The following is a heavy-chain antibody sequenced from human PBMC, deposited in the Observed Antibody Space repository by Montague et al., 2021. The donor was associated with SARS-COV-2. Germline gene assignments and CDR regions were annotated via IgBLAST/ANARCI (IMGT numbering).Heavy chain of an antibody. D-gene: IGHD3-9*01. CDR2: IDWDDDK. V-gene: IGHV2-70*11. J-gene: IGHJ5*02. CDR1: GFSLSTSGMC. Sequence: VKPTQTLTLTCTFSGFSLSTSGMCVSWIRQPPGKALEWLARIDWDDDKYYSTSLKTRLTISKDTSKNQVVLTMTNMDPVDTAMYYCARTHYDILTGSLNWFDPWGQGTLVTVSS. CDR3: ARTHYDILTGSLNWFDP.